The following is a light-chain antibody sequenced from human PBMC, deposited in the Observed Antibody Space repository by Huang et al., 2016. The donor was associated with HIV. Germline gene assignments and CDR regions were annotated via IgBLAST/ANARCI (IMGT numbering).Light chain of an antibody. CDR2: AAS. V-gene: IGKV1-39*01. Sequence: DIQMTQSPSSLSASVGERVTITCRTSQNIKTYLNWYQHKPGKAPDLLIYAASNLRRGVPSRFSASGSGTEFTFTISSLQSDDFATYDCQESYSTPWTFGQGTKVEIK. CDR3: QESYSTPWT. CDR1: QNIKTY. J-gene: IGKJ1*01.